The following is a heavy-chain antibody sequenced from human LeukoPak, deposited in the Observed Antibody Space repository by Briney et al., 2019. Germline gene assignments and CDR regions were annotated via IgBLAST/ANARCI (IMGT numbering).Heavy chain of an antibody. J-gene: IGHJ3*02. Sequence: SETLSLTCTVSGGSISSYYWSWIRQPPGKGLEWIGYIYYSGSTNYNPSLKSRVTISVDTSKNQFSLKLSSVTAADTAVYYCARDTQGAFDIWGQGTMVTVSS. CDR1: GGSISSYY. V-gene: IGHV4-59*01. CDR3: ARDTQGAFDI. CDR2: IYYSGST.